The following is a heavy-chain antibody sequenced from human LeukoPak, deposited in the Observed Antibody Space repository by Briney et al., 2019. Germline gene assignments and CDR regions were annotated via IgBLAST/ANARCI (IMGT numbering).Heavy chain of an antibody. CDR1: GFTFSDYY. V-gene: IGHV3-11*01. D-gene: IGHD3-10*01. J-gene: IGHJ4*02. Sequence: GGSLRLSCAASGFTFSDYYMSWIRQAPGKGLEWVSYISSSGSTIYYADSVKGRFTISRGNAKNSLYLQMNSLRAEDTAVYYCARGPTMVRGVTRPPYWGQGTLVTVSS. CDR3: ARGPTMVRGVTRPPY. CDR2: ISSSGSTI.